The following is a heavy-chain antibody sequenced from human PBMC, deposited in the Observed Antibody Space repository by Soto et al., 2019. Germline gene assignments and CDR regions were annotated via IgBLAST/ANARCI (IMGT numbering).Heavy chain of an antibody. V-gene: IGHV4-31*03. CDR1: GGSMSSGGYY. D-gene: IGHD3-22*01. Sequence: SETLSLTCTVSGGSMSSGGYYWSWIRQHPGKGLEWIGYIYYSGSTYYNPSLKSRVTISVDTSKNQFSLKLSSVTAADTAVYYCARERNYDSSGYSYYYGMDVWGQGTTVTVSS. J-gene: IGHJ6*02. CDR3: ARERNYDSSGYSYYYGMDV. CDR2: IYYSGST.